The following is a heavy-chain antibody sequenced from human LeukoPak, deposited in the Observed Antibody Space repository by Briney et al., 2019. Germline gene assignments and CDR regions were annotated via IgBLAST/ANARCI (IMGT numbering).Heavy chain of an antibody. CDR1: GGSISSSSYY. CDR2: IYYSGGT. CDR3: ARLCSGGSCYPRLFGY. Sequence: SETLSLTCTVSGGSISSSSYYWGWIRQPPGKGLEWIGSIYYSGGTYYNPSLKSRVTISVDTSKNQFSLKLSSVTAADTAVYYCARLCSGGSCYPRLFGYWGQGTLVTVSS. J-gene: IGHJ4*02. D-gene: IGHD2-15*01. V-gene: IGHV4-39*01.